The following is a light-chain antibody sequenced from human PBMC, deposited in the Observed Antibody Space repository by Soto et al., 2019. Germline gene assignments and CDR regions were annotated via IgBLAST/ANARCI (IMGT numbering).Light chain of an antibody. Sequence: SSELTQPPSVSVAPGQTAKITCGGNKIGSESVHWYQQKPGQAPVLVVYDDSDRPSGISERFSGSKSGSTATLTISRVEVGDEADYYCQVWHSSSDHWVFGGGTKLTVL. J-gene: IGLJ3*02. V-gene: IGLV3-21*02. CDR3: QVWHSSSDHWV. CDR1: KIGSES. CDR2: DDS.